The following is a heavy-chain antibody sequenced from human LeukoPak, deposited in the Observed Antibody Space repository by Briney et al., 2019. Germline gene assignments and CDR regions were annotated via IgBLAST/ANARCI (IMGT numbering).Heavy chain of an antibody. Sequence: SETLSLTCTVSGGSISSYYWSWIRQPPGKGLERIGYIYYSGSTNYNPSLKSRVTISVDTSKNQFSLKLSSVTAADTAVYYCARVREGYSYGDLDYWGQGTLVTVSS. CDR2: IYYSGST. CDR3: ARVREGYSYGDLDY. CDR1: GGSISSYY. V-gene: IGHV4-59*01. J-gene: IGHJ4*02. D-gene: IGHD5-18*01.